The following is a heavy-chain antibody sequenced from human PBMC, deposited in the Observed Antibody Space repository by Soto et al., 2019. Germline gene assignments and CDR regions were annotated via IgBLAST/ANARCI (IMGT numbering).Heavy chain of an antibody. CDR1: GYTFTGYY. CDR3: AAQQYYYGSGTFGGMDV. CDR2: INPNSGGT. Sequence: QVQLVQSGAEVKKPGASVKVSCKASGYTFTGYYMHWVRQAPGQGLEWMGWINPNSGGTNYAQKFQGWVTMTRDTSISTAYMELSRLRSDDTAVYYCAAQQYYYGSGTFGGMDVWGQGTTVTVS. V-gene: IGHV1-2*04. J-gene: IGHJ6*02. D-gene: IGHD3-10*01.